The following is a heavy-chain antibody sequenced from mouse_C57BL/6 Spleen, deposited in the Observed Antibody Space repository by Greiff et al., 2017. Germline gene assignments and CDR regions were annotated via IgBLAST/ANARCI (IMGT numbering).Heavy chain of an antibody. Sequence: QVQLQQSGAELVRPGASVKLSCKASGYTFTDYYINWVKQRPGQGLEWIARIYPGSGNTYYNEKFKGKATLTAEKSSSTAYMQLSSLTSEDSAVYVGAREGDGTTVVDWYFDVWGTGTTVTVSS. CDR2: IYPGSGNT. CDR3: AREGDGTTVVDWYFDV. J-gene: IGHJ1*03. D-gene: IGHD1-1*01. V-gene: IGHV1-76*01. CDR1: GYTFTDYY.